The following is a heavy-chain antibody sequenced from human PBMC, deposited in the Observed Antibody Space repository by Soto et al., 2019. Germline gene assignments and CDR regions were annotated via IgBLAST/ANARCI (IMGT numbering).Heavy chain of an antibody. CDR3: ARRKERSGPNYFDY. D-gene: IGHD6-25*01. Sequence: VSCKASGYTVTTSNMDWVRHDTGQGLEWMGWMNPYTGKAGYAQKFQGRVTMTRDNSISTAYMELSSLRSEDTAVYYCARRKERSGPNYFDYWGLGTLVTVSS. CDR1: GYTVTTSN. J-gene: IGHJ4*02. CDR2: MNPYTGKA. V-gene: IGHV1-8*01.